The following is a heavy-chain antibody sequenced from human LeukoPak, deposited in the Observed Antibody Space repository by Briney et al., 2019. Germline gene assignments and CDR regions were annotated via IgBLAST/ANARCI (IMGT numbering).Heavy chain of an antibody. J-gene: IGHJ4*02. CDR3: AKGGRGRDGYNSGLDY. CDR2: ISWNSGSI. Sequence: PGGSLRLSCAASGLTVTSNYMSWVRQAPGKGLEWVSVISWNSGSIGYADSVKGRFTISRDNAKNSLYLQMNSLRAEDTALYYCAKGGRGRDGYNSGLDYWGQGTLVTVSS. D-gene: IGHD5-24*01. V-gene: IGHV3-9*01. CDR1: GLTVTSNY.